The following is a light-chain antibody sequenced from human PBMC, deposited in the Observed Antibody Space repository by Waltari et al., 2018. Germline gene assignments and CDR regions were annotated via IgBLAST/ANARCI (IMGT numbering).Light chain of an antibody. CDR1: QSVTSN. J-gene: IGKJ2*01. Sequence: EIVMTQSPATLSVSPGEGATLSCRASQSVTSNLDWYQQKPGQAPGLLIYGASTRAIGVPARFSGSGSGTEFTLTISSLQSEDFAVYYCQQYNDWPYTFGQGTKLEIK. CDR2: GAS. V-gene: IGKV3-15*01. CDR3: QQYNDWPYT.